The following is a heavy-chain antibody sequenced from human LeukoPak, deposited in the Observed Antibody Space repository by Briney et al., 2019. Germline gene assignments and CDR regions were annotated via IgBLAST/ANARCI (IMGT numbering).Heavy chain of an antibody. CDR3: ATHMDTAMIKAEFDY. J-gene: IGHJ4*02. CDR1: GYTFTSYG. D-gene: IGHD5-18*01. Sequence: ASVKVSCKTSGYTFTSYGISWVRQGPGQGHELMGWFSVYNGKTNYAQKLQGRVTMTTDTSTTTAYMELRSLRSDDTAVYYCATHMDTAMIKAEFDYWGQGTLVTVSS. V-gene: IGHV1-18*01. CDR2: FSVYNGKT.